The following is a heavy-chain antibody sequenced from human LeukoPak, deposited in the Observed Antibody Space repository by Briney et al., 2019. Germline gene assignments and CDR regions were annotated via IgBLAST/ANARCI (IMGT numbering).Heavy chain of an antibody. D-gene: IGHD6-13*01. CDR3: AKAMNSVYSSSWIQAFDI. CDR2: ISGSGGST. CDR1: GFTFSSYA. J-gene: IGHJ3*02. V-gene: IGHV3-23*01. Sequence: PGGSLRLSCAASGFTFSSYAMSWVRQAPGKGLEWVSAISGSGGSTYYADSVKGRFTISRDNSKNTLYLQMNSLRAEDTAVYYCAKAMNSVYSSSWIQAFDIWGQGTMVTVSS.